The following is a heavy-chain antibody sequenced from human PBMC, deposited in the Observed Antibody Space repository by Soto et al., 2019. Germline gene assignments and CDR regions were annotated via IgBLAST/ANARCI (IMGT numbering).Heavy chain of an antibody. V-gene: IGHV4-4*02. J-gene: IGHJ4*02. CDR3: ARADAGYSSGWYSFDY. Sequence: QVQLQESGPGLVKPSGTLSLTCAVSGGSISSSNWWSWVSQPPGKGLEWIGEIYHSGSTSYNPSLKSRVTISVDKSKNQFSLKLSSVTAADTAVYYCARADAGYSSGWYSFDYCGQGTLVTVSS. CDR2: IYHSGST. D-gene: IGHD6-19*01. CDR1: GGSISSSNW.